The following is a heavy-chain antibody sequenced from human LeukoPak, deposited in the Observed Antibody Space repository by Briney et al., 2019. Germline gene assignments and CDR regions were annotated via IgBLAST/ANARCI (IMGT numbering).Heavy chain of an antibody. Sequence: SETLSLTCAVYGGSFSGYYWSWIRQPPGNGLEWVGEINHSGSTNYNPSLKSRVTISVDTSKNQFSLKLSSVTAADTAVYYCARADTTIFRVVSIDYWGQGTLVTVSS. J-gene: IGHJ4*02. D-gene: IGHD3-3*01. V-gene: IGHV4-34*01. CDR1: GGSFSGYY. CDR3: ARADTTIFRVVSIDY. CDR2: INHSGST.